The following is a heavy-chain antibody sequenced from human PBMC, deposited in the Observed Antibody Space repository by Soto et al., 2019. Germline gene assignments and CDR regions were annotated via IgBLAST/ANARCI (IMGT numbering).Heavy chain of an antibody. CDR3: ARRVESRSFWFDP. J-gene: IGHJ5*02. Sequence: LSLPGAGYGGSFGGYYWTWILQTPDKGLEWIGEIYHSGSTTYNPSLKSRVTISVDRSKNQFSLNLNSVTAADTAIYYCARRVESRSFWFDPWGQRTQVTVSS. V-gene: IGHV4-34*01. CDR2: IYHSGST. D-gene: IGHD3-10*01. CDR1: GGSFGGYY.